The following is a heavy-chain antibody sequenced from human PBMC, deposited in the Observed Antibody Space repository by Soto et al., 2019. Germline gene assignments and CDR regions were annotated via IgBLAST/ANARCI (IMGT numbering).Heavy chain of an antibody. CDR2: VSKSDYT. CDR1: GFNFNNYG. D-gene: IGHD2-2*01. CDR3: AREDSIIIPAVSDF. J-gene: IGHJ4*02. Sequence: LRLSCAVSGFNFNNYGINWVRQAPGKGLEWVSSVSKSDYTYYSDSVKGRFTISRDNAKNSVSLQMNTLRAEDTDVYYCAREDSIIIPAVSDFWGQGTLVTVSS. V-gene: IGHV3-21*01.